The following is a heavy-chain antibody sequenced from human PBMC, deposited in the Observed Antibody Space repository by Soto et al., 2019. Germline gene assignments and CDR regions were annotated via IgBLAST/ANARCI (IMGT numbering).Heavy chain of an antibody. D-gene: IGHD2-2*01. Sequence: GGSVGLCCEFSGFTFSSYEMYWVRQAPGKGLEWVAYISSSGETVYYAGSVQGRFTISRDNAKNSLYLQMSSLGAEDTAVYYCAREGFYAMDVRGQGTTVTVSS. CDR1: GFTFSSYE. J-gene: IGHJ6*02. V-gene: IGHV3-48*03. CDR2: ISSSGETV. CDR3: AREGFYAMDV.